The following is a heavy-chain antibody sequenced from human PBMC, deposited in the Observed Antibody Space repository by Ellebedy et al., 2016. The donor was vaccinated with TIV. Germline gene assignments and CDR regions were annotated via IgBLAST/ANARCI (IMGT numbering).Heavy chain of an antibody. CDR2: ISGSGDST. Sequence: GGSLRLSCAASGFTFTSYALSWVRQAPGKGLEWVSAISGSGDSTFYADSVKGRFTISRDNSKNTLYLQMNSLRAEDTAVYYCARDGGSYDWGQGTLVTVSS. V-gene: IGHV3-23*01. J-gene: IGHJ4*02. CDR1: GFTFTSYA. CDR3: ARDGGSYD. D-gene: IGHD1-26*01.